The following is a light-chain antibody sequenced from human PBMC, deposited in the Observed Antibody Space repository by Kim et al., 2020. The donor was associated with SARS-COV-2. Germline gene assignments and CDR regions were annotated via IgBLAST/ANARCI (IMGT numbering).Light chain of an antibody. CDR3: QKYNGAPWT. V-gene: IGKV1-27*01. J-gene: IGKJ1*01. CDR2: AAS. CDR1: QGISNE. Sequence: ASVGDRLTITCRASQGISNELAWYQQKPGKVPKLLIFAASALQSGVPSRFSGSGSGTDFTLTISSLQPDDVATYYCQKYNGAPWTFGQGTKVDIK.